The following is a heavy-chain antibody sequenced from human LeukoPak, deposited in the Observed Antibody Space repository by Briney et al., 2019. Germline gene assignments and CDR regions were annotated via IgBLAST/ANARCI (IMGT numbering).Heavy chain of an antibody. CDR3: ARESETSGWYDY. CDR1: GFFFDNYA. CDR2: ISGDGGST. Sequence: PGGSLRLSCAAPGFFFDNYAIHWVRQAPGKGLEWVSLISGDGGSTFYADSVRGRFTISRDNTRKSLSLQMSSLRSEDTALYYCARESETSGWYDYGGQGTLVTVSS. J-gene: IGHJ4*02. D-gene: IGHD6-19*01. V-gene: IGHV3-43*02.